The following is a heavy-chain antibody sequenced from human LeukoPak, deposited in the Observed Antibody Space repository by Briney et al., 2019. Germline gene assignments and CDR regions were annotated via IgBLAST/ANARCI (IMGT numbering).Heavy chain of an antibody. CDR1: GFTVSSNY. J-gene: IGHJ5*02. CDR3: ARGGARNWFDP. Sequence: SGGSLRLSCAASGFTVSSNYMSWVRQAPGKGLEWVSVIYSGGSTYYADSVKGRFTISRDNSKNTLYLQMNSLRAEDTAVYYCARGGARNWFDPWGQGTLVTVSS. D-gene: IGHD5-12*01. V-gene: IGHV3-66*01. CDR2: IYSGGST.